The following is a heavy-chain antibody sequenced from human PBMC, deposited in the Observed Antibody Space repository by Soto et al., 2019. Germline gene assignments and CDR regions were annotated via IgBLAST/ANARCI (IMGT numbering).Heavy chain of an antibody. CDR2: INPNSGDT. J-gene: IGHJ4*02. CDR1: GYTFTGYY. Sequence: ASVKVSCKASGYTFTGYYMHWVRQATRQGLEWMGWINPNSGDTNYAQKFQGRVTMTRDTSASTAYMELSRLRSDDTAVYYCARILTGPNDYWGQGTLVTVSS. D-gene: IGHD3-9*01. V-gene: IGHV1-2*02. CDR3: ARILTGPNDY.